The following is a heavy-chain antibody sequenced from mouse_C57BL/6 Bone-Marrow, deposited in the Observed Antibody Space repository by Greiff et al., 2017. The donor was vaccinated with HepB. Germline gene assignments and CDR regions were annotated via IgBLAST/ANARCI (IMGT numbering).Heavy chain of an antibody. D-gene: IGHD1-1*01. CDR2: IWTGGCT. V-gene: IGHV2-9-1*01. CDR3: ARNRTTVGDLDY. J-gene: IGHJ2*01. CDR1: GFSLTSYA. Sequence: VQLQQSGPGLVAPSQSLSITCTVSGFSLTSYAISWVRQPPGKGLEWLGVIWTGGCTNYNSALKSRLSLSEDNSKSQVFLKMNSLQTDDTARYYCARNRTTVGDLDYWGQGTTLTVSS.